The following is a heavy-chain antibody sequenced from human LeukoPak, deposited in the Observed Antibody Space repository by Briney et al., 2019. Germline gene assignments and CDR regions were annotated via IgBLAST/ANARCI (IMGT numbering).Heavy chain of an antibody. J-gene: IGHJ6*03. Sequence: SETLSLTCAVYGGSFSGYYWSWIRQPPGKGLEWIGEINHSGSTNYNPSLKSRVTISVDTSKNQFSLKLSSVTAADTAGYYCARGYPATVTPGYYMDVWGKGTTVTVSS. D-gene: IGHD4-17*01. CDR1: GGSFSGYY. CDR2: INHSGST. V-gene: IGHV4-34*01. CDR3: ARGYPATVTPGYYMDV.